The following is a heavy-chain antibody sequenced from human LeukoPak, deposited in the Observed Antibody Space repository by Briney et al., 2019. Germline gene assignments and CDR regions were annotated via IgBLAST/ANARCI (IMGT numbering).Heavy chain of an antibody. J-gene: IGHJ4*02. Sequence: KSGGSLRLSCAASGFTLSQYSMNWVRQAPGKGLEWIGRIKSKTDGGTTEYAAPVKGRLNISRDDSKNTLYLQLNSLKTEDTAVYYCASDSSSSSYYWGQGTRVTVSS. V-gene: IGHV3-15*01. CDR2: IKSKTDGGTT. CDR1: GFTLSQYS. CDR3: ASDSSSSSYY. D-gene: IGHD6-6*01.